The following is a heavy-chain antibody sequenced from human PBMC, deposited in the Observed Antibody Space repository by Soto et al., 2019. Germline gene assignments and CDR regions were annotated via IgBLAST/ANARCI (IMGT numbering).Heavy chain of an antibody. J-gene: IGHJ6*02. Sequence: ASVKVSCKASGYTFTSYAMHWVRQAPGQRLEWMGWINAGNGNTKYSQKFQGRVTITRDTSASTAYMELSSLRSEDTAVYYCAREFGGVIYYYGMDVWGQGTTVTVS. CDR3: AREFGGVIYYYGMDV. D-gene: IGHD3-16*01. CDR1: GYTFTSYA. CDR2: INAGNGNT. V-gene: IGHV1-3*01.